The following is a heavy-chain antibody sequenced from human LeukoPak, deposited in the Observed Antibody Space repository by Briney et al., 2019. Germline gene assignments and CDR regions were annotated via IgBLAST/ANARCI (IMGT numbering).Heavy chain of an antibody. V-gene: IGHV4-4*07. J-gene: IGHJ3*02. CDR1: GGSISSYY. CDR3: ARDLGITIFGVVIKDAFDI. D-gene: IGHD3-3*01. CDR2: IYTSGST. Sequence: SETLSLTCTVSGGSISSYYWSWIRQPPGKGLEWIGRIYTSGSTNYNPSLKSRVTMSVDTSKNQFSLKLSSVTAADPAVYYCARDLGITIFGVVIKDAFDIWGQGTMVTVSS.